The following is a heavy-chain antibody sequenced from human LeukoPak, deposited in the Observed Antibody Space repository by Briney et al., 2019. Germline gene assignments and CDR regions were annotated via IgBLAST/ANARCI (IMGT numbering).Heavy chain of an antibody. D-gene: IGHD3-22*01. CDR3: ARGPLIYDSSGRWAFDI. Sequence: GASVKVSCKASGYTFTSYDINWVRQPTGQGLEWMGWMNPNSGNTGSAQKFQGRVTMIRNTSISTAYMELSSLRSEDTAAYYCARGPLIYDSSGRWAFDIWGQGTMVTVSS. J-gene: IGHJ3*02. CDR2: MNPNSGNT. CDR1: GYTFTSYD. V-gene: IGHV1-8*01.